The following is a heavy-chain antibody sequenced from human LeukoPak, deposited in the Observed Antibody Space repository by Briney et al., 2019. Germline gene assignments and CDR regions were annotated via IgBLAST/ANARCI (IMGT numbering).Heavy chain of an antibody. Sequence: PSETLSLTCAVYGGSFSGYYWSWIRQPPGKGLEWIGEINHSGSTNYNPPLKSRVTISVDTSKNQFSLKLSSVTAADTAVYYCARWPRRAAADYWGQGTLVTVSS. CDR3: ARWPRRAAADY. V-gene: IGHV4-34*01. CDR2: INHSGST. J-gene: IGHJ4*02. D-gene: IGHD6-13*01. CDR1: GGSFSGYY.